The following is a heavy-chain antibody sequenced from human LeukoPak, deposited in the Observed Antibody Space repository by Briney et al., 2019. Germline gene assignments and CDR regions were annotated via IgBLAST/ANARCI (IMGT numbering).Heavy chain of an antibody. J-gene: IGHJ4*02. D-gene: IGHD3-10*01. CDR1: GFTFSSYG. CDR2: ISYDEYNK. V-gene: IGHV3-30*18. CDR3: AKDLHVRGVMTPDY. Sequence: PGGSLRLSCAASGFTFSSYGMHWVRQAPGKGLDWVPVISYDEYNKYYADSVEGRFTISRDNSKNTLYLQMNSLRHEDTAVYYCAKDLHVRGVMTPDYWGQGTLVTVSS.